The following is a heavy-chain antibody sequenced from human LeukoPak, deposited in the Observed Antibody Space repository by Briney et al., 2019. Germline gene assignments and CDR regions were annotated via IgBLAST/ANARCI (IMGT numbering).Heavy chain of an antibody. D-gene: IGHD3-22*01. CDR2: IYHSGST. J-gene: IGHJ5*02. CDR1: GGSISSSNW. CDR3: ARDYYDSSGYVSPFDP. Sequence: PSGTLSLTCAVSGGSISSSNWWSWVRQPPGKGLEWIGEIYHSGSTNYNPSLKSRVTISVDKSKNQFSLKLSSVTAADTAVYYCARDYYDSSGYVSPFDPWGQGTLVTVSS. V-gene: IGHV4-4*02.